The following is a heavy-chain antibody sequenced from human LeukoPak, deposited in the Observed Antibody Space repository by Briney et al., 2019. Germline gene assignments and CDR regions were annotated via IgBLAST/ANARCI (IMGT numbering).Heavy chain of an antibody. CDR1: GFTVSSNY. D-gene: IGHD3-10*01. J-gene: IGHJ4*02. CDR3: AKDGEPRDY. V-gene: IGHV3-66*01. Sequence: PGGSLRLSCAASGFTVSSNYMSWVRQAPGKGLEWVSVIYIGGNTYYADAVKGRFTISRDNLKNTLYLQMNSLRVEDTAVYYCAKDGEPRDYWGQGTLVTVSS. CDR2: IYIGGNT.